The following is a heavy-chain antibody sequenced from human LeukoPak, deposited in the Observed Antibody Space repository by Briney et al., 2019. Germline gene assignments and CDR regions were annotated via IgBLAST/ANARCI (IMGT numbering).Heavy chain of an antibody. V-gene: IGHV3-21*01. CDR2: ISSSSSYI. CDR1: GFTFSSYS. CDR3: ARGGSGYYVSDAFDI. J-gene: IGHJ3*02. D-gene: IGHD3-22*01. Sequence: PGGSLRLSCAASGFTFSSYSMNWVRQAPGKGLEWVSSISSSSSYIYYADSVKGRFTISRDNAKNSLYLQMNSLRAEDTAVYYCARGGSGYYVSDAFDIWGQGTMVTVSS.